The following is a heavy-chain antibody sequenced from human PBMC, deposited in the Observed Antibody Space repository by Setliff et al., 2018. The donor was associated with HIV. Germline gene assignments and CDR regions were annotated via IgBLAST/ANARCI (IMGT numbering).Heavy chain of an antibody. Sequence: ETLSLTCTVSGGSVNDFYCNWIRQPPGKGPEWTGYIHSSGSTIYNPSLKSRITISLDTSKEQFSLELSSATAADTAVYYCATLDHSGGNFLAYWGQGSLVTVS. CDR2: IHSSGST. CDR1: GGSVNDFY. CDR3: ATLDHSGGNFLAY. J-gene: IGHJ4*02. V-gene: IGHV4-4*09. D-gene: IGHD2-21*02.